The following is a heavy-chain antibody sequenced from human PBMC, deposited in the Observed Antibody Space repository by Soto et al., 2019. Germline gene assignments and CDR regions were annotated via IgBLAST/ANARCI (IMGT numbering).Heavy chain of an antibody. CDR3: ARSAAAYPYYYGMDV. J-gene: IGHJ6*02. V-gene: IGHV5-10-1*01. CDR2: IDPSDSYI. Sequence: GESLKISCKGSGYSFTSYWISWVRQMPGKGLEWMGRIDPSDSYINYSPSFQGHVTISADRSISTAYLQWSSLKASDTAMYYCARSAAAYPYYYGMDVWGQGTTVTVS. CDR1: GYSFTSYW. D-gene: IGHD6-13*01.